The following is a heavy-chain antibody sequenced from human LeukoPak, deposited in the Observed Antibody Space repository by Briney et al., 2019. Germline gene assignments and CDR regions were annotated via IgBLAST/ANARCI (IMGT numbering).Heavy chain of an antibody. CDR1: GGSFSGYH. J-gene: IGHJ4*02. CDR3: ASFPPDDY. CDR2: IDHSGTT. D-gene: IGHD1-14*01. Sequence: SETLSLTCAVYGGSFSGYHWSWIRQPPGKGLEWIGEIDHSGTTNYNPSLKSRVTISVDTSKNQFSLRLRSVTAADTAVYYCASFPPDDYGGQGTLVTVSS. V-gene: IGHV4-34*01.